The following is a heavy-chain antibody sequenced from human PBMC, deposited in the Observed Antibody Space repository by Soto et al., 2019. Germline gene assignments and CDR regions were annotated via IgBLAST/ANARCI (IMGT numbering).Heavy chain of an antibody. J-gene: IGHJ3*01. D-gene: IGHD3-16*01. V-gene: IGHV3-73*01. CDR1: GFSFSGST. CDR2: IRDKPNNYAT. Sequence: PGESLKICCAASGFSFSGSTMHWVRQASGKGLEWVGRIRDKPNNYATAYAASVKGRFTISRDDSKNTAYLQMNSLKTEDTAIYYCSNLYHYVWGAPWGQGTMVTVSS. CDR3: SNLYHYVWGAP.